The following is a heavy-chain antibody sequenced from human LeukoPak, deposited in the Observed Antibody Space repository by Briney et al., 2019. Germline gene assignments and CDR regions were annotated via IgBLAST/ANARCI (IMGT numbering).Heavy chain of an antibody. D-gene: IGHD3-3*01. CDR1: GYTFTSYY. CDR3: ARGIFGVVTTFDWFDP. V-gene: IGHV1-46*01. Sequence: WASVKVSCKASGYTFTSYYMHWVRQAPGQGLEWMGIINPSGGSTSYAQKFQGRVTMTRDTPTSTVYMELSSLRSEDTAVYYCARGIFGVVTTFDWFDPWGQGTLVTVSS. J-gene: IGHJ5*02. CDR2: INPSGGST.